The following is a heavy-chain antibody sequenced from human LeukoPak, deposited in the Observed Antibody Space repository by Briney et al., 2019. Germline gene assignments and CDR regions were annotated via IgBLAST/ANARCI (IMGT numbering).Heavy chain of an antibody. V-gene: IGHV3-74*03. Sequence: GGSLRLSRAASGFTFSSYAMSWVRQAPGKGLVWVSRIKSDGSTTTYADFVKGRFTVSRDNAKNTLYLQMSSLRAEDTAMYFCARVGGRGSIGGDCWGQGTLVTVSS. CDR1: GFTFSSYA. D-gene: IGHD3-10*01. CDR3: ARVGGRGSIGGDC. CDR2: IKSDGSTT. J-gene: IGHJ4*02.